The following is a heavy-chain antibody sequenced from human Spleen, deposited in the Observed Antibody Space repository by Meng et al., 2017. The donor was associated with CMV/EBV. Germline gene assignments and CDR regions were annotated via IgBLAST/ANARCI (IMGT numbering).Heavy chain of an antibody. CDR3: ARDGGQLGLDF. V-gene: IGHV1-2*02. Sequence: SCKASKYTFTDYYIHWVRQAPGQGLEWMGWINPNGGATNSAQKFQGRVTVTTDTSISAAYMELNRLTSDDTAFYYCARDGGQLGLDFWGQGTLVTVSS. J-gene: IGHJ4*02. D-gene: IGHD6-13*01. CDR2: INPNGGAT. CDR1: KYTFTDYY.